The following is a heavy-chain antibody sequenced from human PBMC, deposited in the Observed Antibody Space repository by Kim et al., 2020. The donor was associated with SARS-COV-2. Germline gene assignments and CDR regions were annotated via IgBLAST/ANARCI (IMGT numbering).Heavy chain of an antibody. J-gene: IGHJ4*01. CDR3: ARDPRDIIVGRPNFDY. D-gene: IGHD2-15*01. CDR1: GFTFSSFE. CDR2: ISSSGNTI. Sequence: GGSLRLSCAASGFTFSSFEMTWVRQAPGKGLEWVSYISSSGNTIYYADSVKGRFTISRDNAKNSLYLQMNSLTAEDTAVSYCARDPRDIIVGRPNFDYW. V-gene: IGHV3-48*03.